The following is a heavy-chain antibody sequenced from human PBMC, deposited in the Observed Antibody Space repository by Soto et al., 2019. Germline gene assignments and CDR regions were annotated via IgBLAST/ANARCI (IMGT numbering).Heavy chain of an antibody. CDR1: GGTFSSYT. D-gene: IGHD4-17*01. Sequence: QVQLVQSGAEVKKPGSSVKVSCKASGGTFSSYTISWVRQAPGQGLEWMGRIIPILGIANYAQKFQGRVTITADKSTSTAYMELSSMRSKDTAVYYCARALHGDYVHEPGGRWGQGTLVTVSS. CDR2: IIPILGIA. J-gene: IGHJ4*02. V-gene: IGHV1-69*02. CDR3: ARALHGDYVHEPGGR.